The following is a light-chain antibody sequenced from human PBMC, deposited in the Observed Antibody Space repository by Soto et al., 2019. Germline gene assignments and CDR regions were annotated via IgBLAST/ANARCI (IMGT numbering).Light chain of an antibody. CDR1: SSDVGGYNY. CDR3: SSYTSSSTRV. CDR2: DVS. J-gene: IGLJ1*01. V-gene: IGLV2-14*01. Sequence: QSVLTQPASGSGVAGQWLTISYNGTSSDVGGYNYVSWYQQHPGKAPKLMTYDVSNRPSGVANRFSGSKSGNTASLTISGLQAEDEADYYCSSYTSSSTRVFGTGTKVTVL.